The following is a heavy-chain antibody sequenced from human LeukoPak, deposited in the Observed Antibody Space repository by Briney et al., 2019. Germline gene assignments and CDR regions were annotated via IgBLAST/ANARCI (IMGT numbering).Heavy chain of an antibody. CDR2: INHSGST. Sequence: SETLSLTCAVYGGSFSGYYWSWIRQPPGKVRECIGEINHSGSTNYNTSLKSRVTISVDTSKNQLSLKLSSVTAADTAVYYCARFKARRRLYYFDYWGQGTLVTVSS. J-gene: IGHJ4*02. D-gene: IGHD3-16*01. V-gene: IGHV4-34*01. CDR1: GGSFSGYY. CDR3: ARFKARRRLYYFDY.